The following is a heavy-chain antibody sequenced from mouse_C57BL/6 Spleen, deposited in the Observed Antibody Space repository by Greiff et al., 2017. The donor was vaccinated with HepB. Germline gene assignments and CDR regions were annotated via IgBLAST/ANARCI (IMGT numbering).Heavy chain of an antibody. V-gene: IGHV1-62-2*01. Sequence: VNPGASVKLSCKASGYTFTEYTIHWVKQRSGQGLEWIGWFYPGSGSIKYNEKFKDKATLTADKSSSTVYMELSRLTSEDSAVYFCARHEDRPAQATAWFAYWGQGTLVTVSA. CDR2: FYPGSGSI. D-gene: IGHD3-2*02. J-gene: IGHJ3*01. CDR1: GYTFTEYT. CDR3: ARHEDRPAQATAWFAY.